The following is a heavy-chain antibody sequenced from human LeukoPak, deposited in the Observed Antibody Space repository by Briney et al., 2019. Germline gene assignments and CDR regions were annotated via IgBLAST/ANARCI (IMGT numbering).Heavy chain of an antibody. CDR3: ATDRIFTVQWYFDL. CDR2: ISYDGSNK. J-gene: IGHJ2*01. CDR1: GFTFSSYG. V-gene: IGHV3-30*03. Sequence: GGSLRLSCAASGFTFSSYGMHWVRQAPGKGLEWVAVISYDGSNKYYADSVKGRFTISRDNSKNTLYLQMNSLRAEDTAVYYCATDRIFTVQWYFDLWGRGTLVTVSS. D-gene: IGHD3-9*01.